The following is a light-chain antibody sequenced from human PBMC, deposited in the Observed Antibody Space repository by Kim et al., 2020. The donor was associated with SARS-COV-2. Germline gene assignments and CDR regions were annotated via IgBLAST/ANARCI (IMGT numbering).Light chain of an antibody. J-gene: IGKJ4*01. CDR1: QSVLCSSNNKNY. V-gene: IGKV4-1*01. CDR2: WAS. Sequence: ATINCKSSQSVLCSSNNKNYLAWYQQKPGQPPKLLIYWASTRESGVPDRFSGSGSGTDFTLTISSLQAEDVAVYYCQQYYSTPQTFGGGTKVDIK. CDR3: QQYYSTPQT.